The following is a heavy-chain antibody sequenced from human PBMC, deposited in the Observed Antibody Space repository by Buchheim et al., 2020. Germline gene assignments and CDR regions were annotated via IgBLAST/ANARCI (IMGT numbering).Heavy chain of an antibody. Sequence: QLQLQESGPGLVKPSETLSLTCTVSGGSISSSSYYWGWIRQPPGKGLEWIGSIYYSGSTYYNPSLKSRVTISVDTSKNQFSLKLSSVTSADTAVYYCARQGSGSPGYFDYWGQGTL. V-gene: IGHV4-39*01. D-gene: IGHD1-26*01. CDR3: ARQGSGSPGYFDY. CDR2: IYYSGST. CDR1: GGSISSSSYY. J-gene: IGHJ4*02.